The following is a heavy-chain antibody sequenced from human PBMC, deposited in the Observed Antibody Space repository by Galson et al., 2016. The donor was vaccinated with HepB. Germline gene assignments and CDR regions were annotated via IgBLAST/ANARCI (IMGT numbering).Heavy chain of an antibody. Sequence: SLRLSCAASGFTFSSHWMHWVRQAPGKGLVWVSRVNSDGTITGYADSVKGRFTVSRDNVENTLYMEMHSLRAEDTAVYYCARASKPPGSDSSSDYYPYFGMDVWGQGTSVTVSS. D-gene: IGHD3-3*01. CDR3: ARASKPPGSDSSSDYYPYFGMDV. J-gene: IGHJ6*02. CDR1: GFTFSSHW. CDR2: VNSDGTIT. V-gene: IGHV3-74*01.